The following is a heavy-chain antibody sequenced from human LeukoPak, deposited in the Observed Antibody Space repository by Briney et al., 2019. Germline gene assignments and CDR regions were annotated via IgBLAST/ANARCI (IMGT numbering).Heavy chain of an antibody. Sequence: PSETLSLTCDVSGTSISINYWSWIRQPAGKGLEWIGRFDTDGTTNSNPSLKSRVTLSMDMSRNQFSLRLTSVTAADTAVYYCAREVTTAAHVYYYIDVWGKGTTVTVSS. CDR1: GTSISINY. CDR2: FDTDGTT. J-gene: IGHJ6*03. D-gene: IGHD4-11*01. V-gene: IGHV4-4*07. CDR3: AREVTTAAHVYYYIDV.